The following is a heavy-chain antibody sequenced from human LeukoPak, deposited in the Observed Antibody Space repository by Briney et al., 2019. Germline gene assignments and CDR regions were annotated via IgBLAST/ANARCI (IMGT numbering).Heavy chain of an antibody. J-gene: IGHJ4*02. CDR3: AREYSSGWTSDY. D-gene: IGHD6-19*01. CDR1: GFTFSTYS. V-gene: IGHV3-48*04. Sequence: GGSLRLSCAASGFTFSTYSMNWVRQAPGKGLEWVSFISSTSTIYYADSVKGRFTISRDNAKNTLSLQMNSLRAEDTAVYYCAREYSSGWTSDYWGQGTLVTVSS. CDR2: ISSTSTI.